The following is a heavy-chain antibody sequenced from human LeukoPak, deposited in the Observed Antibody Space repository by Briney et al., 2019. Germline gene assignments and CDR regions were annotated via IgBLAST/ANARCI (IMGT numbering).Heavy chain of an antibody. CDR1: GFTFSSYW. CDR2: IKQDGSEK. J-gene: IGHJ1*01. D-gene: IGHD3-22*01. Sequence: GGSLRLSCTASGFTFSSYWMTWVRQAPGKGLEWVANIKQDGSEKYYVDSVKGRFTISRDNAKNTVSLQMNSLRAEDTGVYYCARAPSEIGGYYPEYFRHWGQGTLVTVSS. V-gene: IGHV3-7*01. CDR3: ARAPSEIGGYYPEYFRH.